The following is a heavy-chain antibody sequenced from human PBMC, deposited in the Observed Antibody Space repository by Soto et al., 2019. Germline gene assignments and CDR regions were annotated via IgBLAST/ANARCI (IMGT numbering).Heavy chain of an antibody. CDR2: IIPIFGTA. D-gene: IGHD5-18*01. V-gene: IGHV1-69*13. Sequence: SVKVSCKASGGTFSRYAISWVRQAPGQGLEWMGGIIPIFGTANYAQKFQGRVTITADESTSTAYMELSSLRSEDTAVYYCARGYSYGYVDYYFDYWGQGTLVTVSS. CDR1: GGTFSRYA. CDR3: ARGYSYGYVDYYFDY. J-gene: IGHJ4*02.